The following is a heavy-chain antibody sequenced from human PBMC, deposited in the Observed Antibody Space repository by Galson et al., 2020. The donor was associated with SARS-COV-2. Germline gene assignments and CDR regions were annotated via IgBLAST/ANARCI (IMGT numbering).Heavy chain of an antibody. CDR1: GGSFSDYS. CDR3: TRGAPGD. V-gene: IGHV4-34*01. D-gene: IGHD3-10*01. Sequence: SETLSLTCAVYGGSFSDYSWTWIRQTPGKGLEWIGQINHRGSAIYNPSLKSRVTISVDTSKNQFSLEMKSVTAADTAVYYCTRGAPGDWGQGSLVTVSS. J-gene: IGHJ4*02. CDR2: INHRGSA.